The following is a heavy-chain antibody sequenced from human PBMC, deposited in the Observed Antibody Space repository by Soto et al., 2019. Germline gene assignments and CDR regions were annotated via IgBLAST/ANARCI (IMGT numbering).Heavy chain of an antibody. D-gene: IGHD6-19*01. CDR2: MNPNSGNT. J-gene: IGHJ6*03. CDR3: ASAEYSSGWPRIGYYYYYMDV. Sequence: ASVKVSCQASGYTFTSYDINWVRQATGQGLEWMGWMNPNSGNTGYAQKFQGRVTMTRNTSISTAYMELSSLRSEDTAVYYCASAEYSSGWPRIGYYYYYMDVWGKGTTVTVSS. V-gene: IGHV1-8*01. CDR1: GYTFTSYD.